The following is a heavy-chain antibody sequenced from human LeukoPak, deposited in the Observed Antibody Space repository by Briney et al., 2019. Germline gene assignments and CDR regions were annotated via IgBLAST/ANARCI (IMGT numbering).Heavy chain of an antibody. CDR2: IKQDGSEK. J-gene: IGHJ4*02. CDR1: GFTFSSYW. CDR3: ARSGNGVPFEH. V-gene: IGHV3-7*03. Sequence: PGGSLRLSCAASGFTFSSYWMNWVRQAPGKGLEWVANIKQDGSEKYYVDPVKGRFTISRDNAKNSLYLQMNSLRAEDTAVYHCARSGNGVPFEHWGQGTLVTVSS. D-gene: IGHD3-3*01.